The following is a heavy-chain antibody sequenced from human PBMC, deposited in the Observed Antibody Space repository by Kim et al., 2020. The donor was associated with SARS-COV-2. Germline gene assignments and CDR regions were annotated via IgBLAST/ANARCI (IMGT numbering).Heavy chain of an antibody. CDR3: ATEDPQYYYDSSVSGRWFDP. CDR2: FDPEDGET. J-gene: IGHJ5*02. D-gene: IGHD3-22*01. CDR1: GYTLTELS. Sequence: ASVKVSCKVSGYTLTELSMHWVRQAPGKGLEWMGGFDPEDGETIYAQKFQGRVTMTEDTSTDTAYMELSSLRSEDTAVYYCATEDPQYYYDSSVSGRWFDPWGQGTLVTVSS. V-gene: IGHV1-24*01.